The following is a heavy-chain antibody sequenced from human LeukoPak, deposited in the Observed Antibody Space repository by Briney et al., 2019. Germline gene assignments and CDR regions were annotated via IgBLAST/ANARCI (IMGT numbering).Heavy chain of an antibody. J-gene: IGHJ4*02. CDR3: ARRSHCSSSSCPLGY. CDR1: RGSITSTSSY. Sequence: PSETLSLTCTVSRGSITSTSSYWGWIRQPPGKGLEWIGSIYYSGSTYYNPSLMSRVTISVDTSKNQFSLKLSSVTAADTAVYYCARRSHCSSSSCPLGYWGQGTLVTVSS. CDR2: IYYSGST. D-gene: IGHD2-2*01. V-gene: IGHV4-39*01.